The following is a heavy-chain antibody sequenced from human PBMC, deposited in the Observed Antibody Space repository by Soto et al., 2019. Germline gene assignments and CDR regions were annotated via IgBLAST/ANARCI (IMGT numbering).Heavy chain of an antibody. J-gene: IGHJ6*02. CDR2: ISHGGSP. CDR3: ARGHYYYAMDV. Sequence: SETLSLTCAVSGGSVSSGVFSWNWIRQPPGQGLEWIGYISHGGSPHYTPSLRSRVSISVDRSTNVISLNLTSMTPADAAVYFCARGHYYYAMDVWGQGTTVTVSS. V-gene: IGHV4-30-2*01. CDR1: GGSVSSGVFS.